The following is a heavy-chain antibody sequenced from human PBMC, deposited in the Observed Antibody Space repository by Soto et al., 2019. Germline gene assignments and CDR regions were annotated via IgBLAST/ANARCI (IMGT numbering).Heavy chain of an antibody. CDR2: INHSGST. V-gene: IGHV4-34*01. D-gene: IGHD3-3*01. J-gene: IGHJ6*02. CDR3: ARDIRYYDFWSGSSAHYYGMDV. Sequence: KPSETLSLTCAVYGGSFSGYYWSWIRQPPGKGLEWIGEINHSGSTNYNPSLKSRVTISVDTSKNQFSLKLSSVTAADTAVYYCARDIRYYDFWSGSSAHYYGMDVWGQGTTVTVSS. CDR1: GGSFSGYY.